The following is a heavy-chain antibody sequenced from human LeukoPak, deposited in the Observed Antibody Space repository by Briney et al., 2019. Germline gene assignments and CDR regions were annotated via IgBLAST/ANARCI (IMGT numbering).Heavy chain of an antibody. CDR3: VCVHRESN. V-gene: IGHV4-34*01. D-gene: IGHD3-10*02. J-gene: IGHJ4*02. Sequence: SETLSLTCAVYGGSFSGYYWSWIRQPPGKGLEWIGEINHSGSTNYNPSLKSRVTISVDTSKNQFSLKLSSVTAADTAVYYCVCVHRESNWGQGTLVTVSS. CDR1: GGSFSGYY. CDR2: INHSGST.